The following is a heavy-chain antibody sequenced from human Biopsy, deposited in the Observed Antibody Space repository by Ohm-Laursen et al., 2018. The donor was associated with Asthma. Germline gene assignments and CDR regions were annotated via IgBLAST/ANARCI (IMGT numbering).Heavy chain of an antibody. Sequence: ASVKVSCKASGYNFISFAIHWERQDPGQRLERNGLVNTGNGDTKYSQKFQGRVTITRDTSASTAYMELRSLRSEDTATYYCERTYYDFLTGQVKDVFGVWGQGTRVTVSS. CDR1: GYNFISFA. D-gene: IGHD3-9*01. J-gene: IGHJ3*01. CDR3: ERTYYDFLTGQVKDVFGV. CDR2: VNTGNGDT. V-gene: IGHV1-3*04.